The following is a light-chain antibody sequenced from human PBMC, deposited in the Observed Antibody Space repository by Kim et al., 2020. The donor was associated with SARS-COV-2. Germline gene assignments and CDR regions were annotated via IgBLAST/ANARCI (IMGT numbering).Light chain of an antibody. Sequence: DIQMTQSPSSLSVSVGDRVTITCWTSQSVSTSLNWYQQKLGKVPSLLIYSASTLRSGVPSRFSGSGSGTNFTLTINSLHPDDFATYYCQQTYNAPRFGQGTKVDIK. CDR2: SAS. V-gene: IGKV1-39*01. CDR3: QQTYNAPR. CDR1: QSVSTS. J-gene: IGKJ2*03.